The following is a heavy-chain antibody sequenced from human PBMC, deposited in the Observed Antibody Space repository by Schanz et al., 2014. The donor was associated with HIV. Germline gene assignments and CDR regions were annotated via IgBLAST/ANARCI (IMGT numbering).Heavy chain of an antibody. Sequence: VQLVESGGGLVQPGGSLRLSCAASGFSFSTYGMHWVRQAPGKGLEWVAVISYDGTDKYYADSVKGRFTISRDNSKNTLYLQMNSLTAEDTAVYYCASDGSGSYLTLSLLYYGMDVWGQGTTVTVSS. CDR1: GFSFSTYG. J-gene: IGHJ6*02. CDR2: ISYDGTDK. CDR3: ASDGSGSYLTLSLLYYGMDV. D-gene: IGHD3-10*01. V-gene: IGHV3-30*03.